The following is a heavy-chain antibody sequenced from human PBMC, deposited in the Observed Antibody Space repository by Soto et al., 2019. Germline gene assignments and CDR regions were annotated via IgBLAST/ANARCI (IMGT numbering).Heavy chain of an antibody. CDR1: GFTFSSYS. D-gene: IGHD3-22*01. CDR3: AKGSSGYYDTFDY. Sequence: PGGSLRLSCAASGFTFSSYSIYWVRQAPGQGLEWVSGISGSGSGTYYADSVKGRFTISRDNSKNTLYLLMSSLRAEDTAVYVCAKGSSGYYDTFDYWGQGTLVTVSS. CDR2: ISGSGSGT. V-gene: IGHV3-23*01. J-gene: IGHJ4*02.